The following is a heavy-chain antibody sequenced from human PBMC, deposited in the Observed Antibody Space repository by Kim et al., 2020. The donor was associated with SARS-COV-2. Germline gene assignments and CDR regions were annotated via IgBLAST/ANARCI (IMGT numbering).Heavy chain of an antibody. CDR2: ISGSGGST. J-gene: IGHJ3*02. D-gene: IGHD3-22*01. CDR1: GFTFSSYA. CDR3: AKDGNGYYDSSGYFNDAFDI. V-gene: IGHV3-23*01. Sequence: GGSLRLSCAASGFTFSSYAMSWVRQAPGKGLEWVSAISGSGGSTYYADSVKGRFTISRDNSKNTLYLQMNSLRAEDTAVYYCAKDGNGYYDSSGYFNDAFDIWGQGTMVTVSS.